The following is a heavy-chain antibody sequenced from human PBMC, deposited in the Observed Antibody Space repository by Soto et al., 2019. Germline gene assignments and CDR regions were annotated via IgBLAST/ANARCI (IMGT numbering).Heavy chain of an antibody. CDR1: GYTFTSYG. CDR3: PRDPFSYDSSGAFGI. D-gene: IGHD3-22*01. CDR2: ISAYNGNT. Sequence: GASVEVSCKASGYTFTSYGISWVRQAPGQGLEWMGWISAYNGNTNYAQKLQGRVTMTTDTSTSTAYMELRSLRSDDTAVYSCPRDPFSYDSSGAFGIWGQGTLVTCSS. J-gene: IGHJ3*02. V-gene: IGHV1-18*01.